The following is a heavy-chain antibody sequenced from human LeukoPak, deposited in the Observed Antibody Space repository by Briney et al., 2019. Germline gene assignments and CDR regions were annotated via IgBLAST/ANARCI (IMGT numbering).Heavy chain of an antibody. CDR3: ARKGLPDY. D-gene: IGHD2-15*01. CDR2: ISGSGGST. Sequence: GGSLRLSCAASGVTFSSYAMSWVRQAPGKGLEWVSGISGSGGSTYYADSVQGRFTISRNNYKNTLYLQMNSLRDEDTAVYYCARKGLPDYWGQGTLVTVSS. V-gene: IGHV3-23*01. CDR1: GVTFSSYA. J-gene: IGHJ4*02.